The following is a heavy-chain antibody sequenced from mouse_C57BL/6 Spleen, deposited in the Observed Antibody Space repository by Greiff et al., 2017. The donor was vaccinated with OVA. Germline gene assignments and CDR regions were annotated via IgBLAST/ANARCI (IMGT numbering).Heavy chain of an antibody. V-gene: IGHV1-55*01. CDR3: ARAPEYYGSSAWFAY. CDR1: GYTFTSYW. Sequence: QVQLQQPGAELVKPGASVKMSCKASGYTFTSYWITWVKQRPGQGLEWIGDIYPGSGSTNYNEKFKSKATLTVDTSSSTAYMQLSSLTSEDSAVYYCARAPEYYGSSAWFAYRGEEALVTVSA. D-gene: IGHD1-1*01. J-gene: IGHJ3*01. CDR2: IYPGSGST.